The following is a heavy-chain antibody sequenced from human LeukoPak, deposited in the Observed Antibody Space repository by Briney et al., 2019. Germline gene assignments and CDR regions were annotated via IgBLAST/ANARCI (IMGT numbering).Heavy chain of an antibody. V-gene: IGHV3-30-3*01. D-gene: IGHD2-2*03. J-gene: IGHJ5*02. CDR2: ISYDGSNK. CDR3: ARLDIVSS. CDR1: GFTFRNYA. Sequence: GGSLRLSCAASGFTFRNYAMHWVRQAPGKGLEWVAVISYDGSNKYYADSVKGRFTISRDDSKNTLYLQMNSLTAEDTAMYYCARLDIVSSWGQGALVTVSS.